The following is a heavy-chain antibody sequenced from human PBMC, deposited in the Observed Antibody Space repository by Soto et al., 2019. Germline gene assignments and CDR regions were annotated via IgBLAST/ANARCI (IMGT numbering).Heavy chain of an antibody. D-gene: IGHD6-19*01. CDR2: IFYSGST. CDR1: GGSISGHY. V-gene: IGHV4-59*11. Sequence: SETLSLTCTVSGGSISGHYWIWIRQPPGKGLEWIGYIFYSGSTNYNPSLKSRVTISVDTSKNQFSLTLSSVTAADTAVYYCARVGSSGWAPDYWGQGTLVTVPS. J-gene: IGHJ4*02. CDR3: ARVGSSGWAPDY.